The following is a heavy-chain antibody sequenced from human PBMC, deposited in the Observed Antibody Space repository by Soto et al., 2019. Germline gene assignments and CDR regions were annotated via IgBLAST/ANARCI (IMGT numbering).Heavy chain of an antibody. CDR3: ARGHCSGSSFRALNYYCYGMDV. Sequence: ASVKVSCKASGYTFTNYGISWVRQAPGQGLEWMGWISTYNGNTNYAQNLQGRVTMTTDTSTSTAYMELRSLRSDDTALYYCARGHCSGSSFRALNYYCYGMDVWGQGTTDTVSS. J-gene: IGHJ6*02. CDR1: GYTFTNYG. CDR2: ISTYNGNT. V-gene: IGHV1-18*01. D-gene: IGHD2-2*01.